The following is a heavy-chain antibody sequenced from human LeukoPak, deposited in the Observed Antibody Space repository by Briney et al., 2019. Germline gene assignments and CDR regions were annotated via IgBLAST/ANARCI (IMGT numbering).Heavy chain of an antibody. Sequence: ASVKVSCKVCGYTLTELSMHWVRQAPGKGLEWMGGFDPEDGETIYAQKFQGRVTMTEDTSTDTAYMELSSLRSEDTAVYYCATAQYDILTGYSTAWFDPWGQGTLVTVSS. CDR2: FDPEDGET. J-gene: IGHJ5*02. D-gene: IGHD3-9*01. CDR3: ATAQYDILTGYSTAWFDP. CDR1: GYTLTELS. V-gene: IGHV1-24*01.